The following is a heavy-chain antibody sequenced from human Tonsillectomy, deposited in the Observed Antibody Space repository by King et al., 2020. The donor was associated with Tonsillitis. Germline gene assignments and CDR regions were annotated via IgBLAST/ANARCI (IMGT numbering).Heavy chain of an antibody. Sequence: QLVQSGGGVVQPGRSLRLSCAASGFTFSYYAMHWVRQAPGKGLEWVAVISYDGNNKYYADSVKGRFTISRDNSKNTLFLQMNSLRAEDTAVYYCARDRAFTIFGVVDNWGQGTLVTVSS. J-gene: IGHJ4*02. CDR3: ARDRAFTIFGVVDN. V-gene: IGHV3-30*04. CDR1: GFTFSYYA. CDR2: ISYDGNNK. D-gene: IGHD3-3*01.